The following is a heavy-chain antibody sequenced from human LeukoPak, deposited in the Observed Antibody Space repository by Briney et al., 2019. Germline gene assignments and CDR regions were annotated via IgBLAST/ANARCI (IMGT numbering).Heavy chain of an antibody. CDR1: GFTFSDSH. J-gene: IGHJ4*02. CDR2: ISNSGSSI. CDR3: GRGHWGLDY. Sequence: GGSLRLSCAVSGFTFSDSHMTWIRQAPGKGLEWVSYISNSGSSISYADSVKGRFTTSRDNAKSSLYLQMNSLRAEDTAVYYCGRGHWGLDYWGQGTLVTVSS. D-gene: IGHD7-27*01. V-gene: IGHV3-11*04.